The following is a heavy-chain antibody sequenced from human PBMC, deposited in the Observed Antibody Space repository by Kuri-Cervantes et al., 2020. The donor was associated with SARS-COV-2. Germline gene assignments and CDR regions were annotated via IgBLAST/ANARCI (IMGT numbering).Heavy chain of an antibody. CDR1: GGSFSGYY. V-gene: IGHV4-34*01. J-gene: IGHJ4*02. CDR2: INHSGST. CDR3: ARHSDRHYYDSSGYSFDY. Sequence: ESLKISCAVYGGSFSGYYWSWIRQPPGKGLEWIGEINHSGSTNYNPSLKSRVTISVDTSKNQFSLKLSSVTAADTAVYYCARHSDRHYYDSSGYSFDYWGQGTLVTVSS. D-gene: IGHD3-22*01.